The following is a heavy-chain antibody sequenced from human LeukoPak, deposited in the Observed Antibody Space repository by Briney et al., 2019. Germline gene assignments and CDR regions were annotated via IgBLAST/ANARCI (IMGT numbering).Heavy chain of an antibody. J-gene: IGHJ4*02. V-gene: IGHV1-18*01. CDR1: GYTFTSYG. Sequence: ASVKVSCKASGYTFTSYGISWVRQAPGQGLEWMGWISAYNGNTNYAQKFQGRVTMTRDTSISTAYMELSRLRSDDTAVYYCARVYYDSSGLDYWGQGTLVTVSS. CDR3: ARVYYDSSGLDY. CDR2: ISAYNGNT. D-gene: IGHD3-22*01.